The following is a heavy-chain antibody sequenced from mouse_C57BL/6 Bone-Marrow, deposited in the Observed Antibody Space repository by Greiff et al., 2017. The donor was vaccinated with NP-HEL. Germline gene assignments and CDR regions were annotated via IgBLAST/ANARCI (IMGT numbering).Heavy chain of an antibody. J-gene: IGHJ4*01. V-gene: IGHV1-39*01. D-gene: IGHD2-3*01. CDR2: INPNYGTT. Sequence: VQLQQSGPELVKPGASVKISCKASGYSFTDYDMNWVKQSNGKSLEWIGVINPNYGTTSYNQKFKGKATLTVDQSSSTAYMQLNSLTSEDSAVYYCARYDGYLFYYAMDYWGQGTSVTVSS. CDR3: ARYDGYLFYYAMDY. CDR1: GYSFTDYD.